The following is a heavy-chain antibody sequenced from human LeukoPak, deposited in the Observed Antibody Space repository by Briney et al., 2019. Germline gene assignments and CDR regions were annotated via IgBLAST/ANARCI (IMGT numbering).Heavy chain of an antibody. D-gene: IGHD1-14*01. V-gene: IGHV3-21*06. CDR3: ATETNGRHYDY. Sequence: GGSLRLSCTASGLTFSTSGFNWVRQAPGTGREWVASIGPTGSDRYHADSIKGRFTISRDNANNFLYLQMNSLRAEDTAVYYCATETNGRHYDYWGQGTLLTVSS. CDR1: GLTFSTSG. J-gene: IGHJ4*02. CDR2: IGPTGSDR.